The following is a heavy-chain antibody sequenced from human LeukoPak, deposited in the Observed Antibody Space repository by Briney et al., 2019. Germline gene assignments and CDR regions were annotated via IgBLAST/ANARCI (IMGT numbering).Heavy chain of an antibody. CDR1: GFIFNTHG. CDR3: ARDRTYTWTFDY. V-gene: IGHV3-30*03. CDR2: ISYDGSDK. D-gene: IGHD1-1*01. J-gene: IGHJ4*02. Sequence: PGGSLRLSCTASGFIFNTHGMHWVRQAPGKGLEWVAVISYDGSDKYFADSVEGRFTISRDDPKNMMYLQMNRLRAEDTAVYYCARDRTYTWTFDYWGQGTLVTVSS.